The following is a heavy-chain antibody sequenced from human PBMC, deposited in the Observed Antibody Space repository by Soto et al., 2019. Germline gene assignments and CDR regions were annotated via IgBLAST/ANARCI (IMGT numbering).Heavy chain of an antibody. D-gene: IGHD6-13*01. CDR3: ARLYSSNYYWFDP. J-gene: IGHJ5*02. CDR2: TYYSGST. CDR1: GGSISSGDYY. V-gene: IGHV4-30-4*01. Sequence: SETLSLTCTVSGGSISSGDYYWSWIRQPPGKGLEWIGYTYYSGSTYYNPSLKSRVTISVDTSKNQFSLKLSSVTAADTAVFYCARLYSSNYYWFDPWGQGTLVTVS.